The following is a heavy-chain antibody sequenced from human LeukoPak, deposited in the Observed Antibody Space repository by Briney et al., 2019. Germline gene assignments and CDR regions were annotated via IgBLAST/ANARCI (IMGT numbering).Heavy chain of an antibody. CDR3: ATQVVAGTFDY. CDR1: GYSFTSYW. J-gene: IGHJ4*02. V-gene: IGHV5-51*01. D-gene: IGHD6-19*01. Sequence: GESLKTSCKGPGYSFTSYWIDWVRQIPGKGLGWMGIIYPGDSDTRYSTSFQGQVTISADKSSSTAYLQWSSLKASDTDMYYCATQVVAGTFDYWGQGNLVTVSS. CDR2: IYPGDSDT.